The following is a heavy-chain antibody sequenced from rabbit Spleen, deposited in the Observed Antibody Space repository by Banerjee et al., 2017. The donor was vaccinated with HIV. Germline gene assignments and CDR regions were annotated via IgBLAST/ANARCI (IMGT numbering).Heavy chain of an antibody. D-gene: IGHD2-1*01. CDR3: ARWGDDYSYAMDL. V-gene: IGHV1S40*01. J-gene: IGHJ6*01. CDR1: AVSFSSGW. Sequence: QSLEESGGDLVKHAASLTLTCKASAVSFSSGWICLGRRAPGKGLEWNACIYTGSGGSTECASWAKGRFTISEASATTVTLKMTSLTAADSATYFCARWGDDYSYAMDL. CDR2: IYTGSGGST.